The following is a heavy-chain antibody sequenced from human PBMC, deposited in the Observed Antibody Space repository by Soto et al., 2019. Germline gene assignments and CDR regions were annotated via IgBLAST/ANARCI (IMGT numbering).Heavy chain of an antibody. CDR2: ISGSGGST. J-gene: IGHJ6*03. CDR1: GFTFSSYA. Sequence: GGSLRLSCAASGFTFSSYAMSWVRQAPGKGLEWVSAISGSGGSTYYADSVKGRFTISRDNSKNTLYLQMNSLRAEDTAVYYCAKVVAATPEYYYYYYMDVWGKGTTVTVSS. CDR3: AKVVAATPEYYYYYYMDV. V-gene: IGHV3-23*01. D-gene: IGHD2-15*01.